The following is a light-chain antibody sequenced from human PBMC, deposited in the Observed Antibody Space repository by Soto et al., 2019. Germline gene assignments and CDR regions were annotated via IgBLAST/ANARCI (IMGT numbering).Light chain of an antibody. Sequence: EIVVTQSPGTLSVSPGERVTLSCRATQSVSSSYLAWYQQRPGQAPRLLIFGASYRATGIPDRFSGSGSGTDFTLTISRLEPEDFAVYYCQQYSSSPPEFTFGPGTKVDSK. CDR3: QQYSSSPPEFT. CDR2: GAS. V-gene: IGKV3-20*01. J-gene: IGKJ3*01. CDR1: QSVSSSY.